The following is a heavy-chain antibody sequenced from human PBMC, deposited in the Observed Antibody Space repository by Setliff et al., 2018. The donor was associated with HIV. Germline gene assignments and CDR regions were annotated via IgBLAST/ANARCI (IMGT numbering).Heavy chain of an antibody. J-gene: IGHJ6*02. V-gene: IGHV4-34*12. CDR3: ARIPQLLDYAMDV. D-gene: IGHD2-2*01. CDR1: GDFFSSDYY. CDR2: IIHSGST. Sequence: SETLSLTCTVSGDFFSSDYYWGWIRQSPGKGLEWIGEIIHSGSTNYNPSLKSRVTISVDTSKNQFSLKLSSVTAADTAVYYCARIPQLLDYAMDVWGQGTTVTVSS.